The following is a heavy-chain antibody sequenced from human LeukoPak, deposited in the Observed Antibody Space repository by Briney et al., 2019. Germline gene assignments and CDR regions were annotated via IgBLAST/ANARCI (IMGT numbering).Heavy chain of an antibody. CDR1: GGSISSYY. Sequence: PSETLSLTCTVSGGSISSYYWSWTRQPAGKGLEWIGRIYTSGSTGYNPSLKSRVTMSVDTSKNQFSLKLSSVTAADTAVYYCARVDLRAAYFDYWGQGTLVTVSS. CDR2: IYTSGST. J-gene: IGHJ4*02. D-gene: IGHD2-15*01. CDR3: ARVDLRAAYFDY. V-gene: IGHV4-4*07.